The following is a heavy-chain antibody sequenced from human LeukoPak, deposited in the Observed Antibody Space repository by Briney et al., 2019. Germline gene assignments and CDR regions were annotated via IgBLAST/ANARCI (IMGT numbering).Heavy chain of an antibody. D-gene: IGHD5-18*01. J-gene: IGHJ4*02. CDR2: IYFSGTT. Sequence: SETLSHTCTVSGGSISSYYWSWIRQPPGKGLEWIGYIYFSGTTNYNPSLKSRVTVLVDTSKNQFSLKLRSVTAADTAVYYCARGRGYGRTFDYWGQGTLVTVSS. CDR1: GGSISSYY. CDR3: ARGRGYGRTFDY. V-gene: IGHV4-59*01.